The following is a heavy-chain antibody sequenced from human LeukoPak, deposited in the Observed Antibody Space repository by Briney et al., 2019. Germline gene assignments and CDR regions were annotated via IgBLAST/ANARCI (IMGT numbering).Heavy chain of an antibody. CDR3: ARGYGAFVGY. V-gene: IGHV3-74*01. D-gene: IGHD4/OR15-4a*01. CDR1: GFTFSSHW. Sequence: GGSLRLSCAASGFTFSSHWMHWVRQAPGKGLMWVSRVKTDGSSVSYADSVKGRFTISRDNAKNTLYLQMNSLGAGDTAVYYCARGYGAFVGYWGQGTLATVSS. CDR2: VKTDGSSV. J-gene: IGHJ4*02.